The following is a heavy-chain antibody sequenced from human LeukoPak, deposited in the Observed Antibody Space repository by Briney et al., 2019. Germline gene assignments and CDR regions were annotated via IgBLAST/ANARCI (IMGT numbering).Heavy chain of an antibody. V-gene: IGHV3-30*18. CDR2: ISYDGSNK. J-gene: IGHJ6*04. CDR3: AKGSGSYYYGMDV. Sequence: GGSLRLSCAASRFTFSSYGMHWVRQAPGKGLEWVAVISYDGSNKYYADSVKGRFTISRDNSKNTLYLQMNSLRAEDTAVYYCAKGSGSYYYGMDVWGKGTTVTVSS. D-gene: IGHD3-10*01. CDR1: RFTFSSYG.